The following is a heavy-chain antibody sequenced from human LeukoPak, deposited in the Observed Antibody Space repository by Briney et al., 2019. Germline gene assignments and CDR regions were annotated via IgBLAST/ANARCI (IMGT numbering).Heavy chain of an antibody. J-gene: IGHJ4*02. CDR2: ISGSDGST. D-gene: IGHD2/OR15-2a*01. CDR1: GFTFSNYA. Sequence: GGSLRLSCAASGFTFSNYAMSWVRQAPGKGLEWVSGISGSDGSTYYADSVEGRFTISRDNSKNTLYLQMNSLRAEDTAVYYCARAGNIRFDYWGQGTLVTVSS. V-gene: IGHV3-23*01. CDR3: ARAGNIRFDY.